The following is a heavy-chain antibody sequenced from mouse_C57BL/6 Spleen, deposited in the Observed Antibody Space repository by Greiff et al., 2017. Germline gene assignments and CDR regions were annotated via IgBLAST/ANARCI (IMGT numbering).Heavy chain of an antibody. CDR1: GYTFTSYW. Sequence: QVQLQQPGAELVRPGSSVKLSCKASGYTFTSYWMHWVKQRPIQGLEWIGNIDPSDSETHYNQKFKDKATLTVDKSSSTAYMQLSSLTSEDSAVYYCARPYYYGSRSWYFDGWGTGTTVTVSS. V-gene: IGHV1-52*01. CDR2: IDPSDSET. D-gene: IGHD1-1*01. CDR3: ARPYYYGSRSWYFDG. J-gene: IGHJ1*03.